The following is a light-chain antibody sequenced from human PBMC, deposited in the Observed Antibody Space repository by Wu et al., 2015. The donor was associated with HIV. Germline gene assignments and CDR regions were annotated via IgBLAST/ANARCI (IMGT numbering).Light chain of an antibody. CDR1: QDIATY. V-gene: IGKV1-9*01. Sequence: DIQMTQSPSSLSASVGDRVTITCRASQDIATYLAWYQQIPGKAPRVLIYDASTLQTGISSRFSGSGSGAEFTLSIRDLQREDFAIYYCQQLNSFPLTFGHGTRLEIK. J-gene: IGKJ5*01. CDR2: DAS. CDR3: QQLNSFPLT.